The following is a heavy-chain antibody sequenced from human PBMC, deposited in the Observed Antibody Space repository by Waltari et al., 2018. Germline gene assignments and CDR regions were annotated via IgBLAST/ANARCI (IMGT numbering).Heavy chain of an antibody. J-gene: IGHJ4*02. CDR3: ARDRGKGLYLDS. CDR1: GDSMSNNYW. V-gene: IGHV4-4*02. CDR2: IHRSGKA. Sequence: QVQLQESGPGLVKPSGTLSLTCAVSGDSMSNNYWWSWVRQPPGKGLEWIGQIHRSGKANYNPSLGSRVTVSIDTSNNQLSLKVTSATTADTAVYYCARDRGKGLYLDSWGQGTLVTVSS. D-gene: IGHD2-15*01.